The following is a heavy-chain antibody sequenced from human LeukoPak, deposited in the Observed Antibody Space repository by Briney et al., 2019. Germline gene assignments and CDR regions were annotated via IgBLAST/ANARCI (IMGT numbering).Heavy chain of an antibody. CDR3: ATSGRNRFDY. V-gene: IGHV3-23*01. Sequence: GGSLTLSRAASGVTFWSYAVGWVRQAPGKALECVSYISGSGGRRRTYYADSVKRRFTIAREKTKKTLYLHLHSLRAGESAVDYSATSGRNRFDYWGEGTLVTVSS. D-gene: IGHD3-3*01. CDR1: GVTFWSYA. CDR2: ISGSGGRRRT. J-gene: IGHJ4*02.